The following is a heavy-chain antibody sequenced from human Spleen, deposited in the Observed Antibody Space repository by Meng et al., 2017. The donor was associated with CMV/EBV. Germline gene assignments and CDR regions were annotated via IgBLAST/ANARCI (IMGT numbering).Heavy chain of an antibody. Sequence: GESLKISCAASGFAVSSNYMSWVRQAPGKGLKWVSVIYSGGSTYYADSVKGRFTMSRDNTKNSLYLQMNSLRAEDTAVYYCARGQYSGSYPRGHYFDYWGQGTLVTVSS. CDR2: IYSGGST. CDR3: ARGQYSGSYPRGHYFDY. J-gene: IGHJ4*02. CDR1: GFAVSSNY. V-gene: IGHV3-66*01. D-gene: IGHD1-26*01.